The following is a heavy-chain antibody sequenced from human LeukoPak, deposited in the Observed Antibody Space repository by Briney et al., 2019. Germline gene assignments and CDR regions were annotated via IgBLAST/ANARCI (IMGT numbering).Heavy chain of an antibody. J-gene: IGHJ4*02. CDR1: GGSISSYY. V-gene: IGHV4-59*01. Sequence: SETLSLTCTVSGGSISSYYWSWIRQPPGKGLEWIGYIYYSGSTNYNPSLKSRVTISVDTSKNLFSLKLSSVTAADTAVYYCARGPDERWLQLIDYWGQGTLVTVSS. CDR2: IYYSGST. CDR3: ARGPDERWLQLIDY. D-gene: IGHD5-24*01.